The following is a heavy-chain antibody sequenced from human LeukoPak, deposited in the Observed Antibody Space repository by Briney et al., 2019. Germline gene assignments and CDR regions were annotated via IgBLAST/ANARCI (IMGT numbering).Heavy chain of an antibody. Sequence: ETLSLTCAVYGGSFSGYYWSWLRQPPGKGLEWIEEINHSGSTNYNPSLKSRVTISVDTSKNQFSLKLSSVTAADTAVYYCARALGYCSSTSCWRHNPKLNWFDPWGQGTLVTVSS. CDR2: INHSGST. J-gene: IGHJ5*02. V-gene: IGHV4-34*01. CDR3: ARALGYCSSTSCWRHNPKLNWFDP. CDR1: GGSFSGYY. D-gene: IGHD2-2*01.